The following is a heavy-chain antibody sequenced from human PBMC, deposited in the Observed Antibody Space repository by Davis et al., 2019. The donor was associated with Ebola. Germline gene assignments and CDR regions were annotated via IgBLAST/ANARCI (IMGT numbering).Heavy chain of an antibody. CDR2: IYHSGST. V-gene: IGHV4-30-2*02. CDR1: GGSISSGCYS. D-gene: IGHD6-13*01. Sequence: MPSETLSLTCAVSGGSISSGCYSWSWIRQPPGKGLEWIGYIYHSGSTYYNPSLKSRVTISVDTSKNQFSLKLSSVTAADTAVYYCARSTYSSSWKGYFDLWGRGTLVTVSS. J-gene: IGHJ2*01. CDR3: ARSTYSSSWKGYFDL.